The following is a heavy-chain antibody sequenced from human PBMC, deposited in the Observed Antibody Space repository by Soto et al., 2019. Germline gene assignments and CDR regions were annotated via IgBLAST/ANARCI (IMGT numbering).Heavy chain of an antibody. D-gene: IGHD2-2*01. CDR2: IDPSDSYT. V-gene: IGHV5-10-1*01. CDR3: ARHADIVVVQAAQVVTASYYGMDV. Sequence: PGEYLKLSCKGSGYRITSYWNSLVRQIPGKGLEWMVRIDPSDSYTNYSPSFQGHVTISADKSISTAYLQWSSLKASDTAMYYCARHADIVVVQAAQVVTASYYGMDVWGQGTTVTVS. CDR1: GYRITSYW. J-gene: IGHJ6*02.